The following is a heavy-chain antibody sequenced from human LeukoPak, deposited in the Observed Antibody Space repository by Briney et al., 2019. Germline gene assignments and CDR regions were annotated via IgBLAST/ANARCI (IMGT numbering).Heavy chain of an antibody. V-gene: IGHV4-4*09. J-gene: IGHJ6*03. CDR3: ARRAAWSIAARQRCYYMDV. CDR1: GGSISSYY. D-gene: IGHD6-6*01. CDR2: IYTSGST. Sequence: TPSETLSLTCAVSGGSISSYYWSWIRQPPGKGLEWIGYIYTSGSTNYNPSLKSRVTISVDTSKNQFSLKLSSVTAADTAVYYCARRAAWSIAARQRCYYMDVWGKGTTVTVYS.